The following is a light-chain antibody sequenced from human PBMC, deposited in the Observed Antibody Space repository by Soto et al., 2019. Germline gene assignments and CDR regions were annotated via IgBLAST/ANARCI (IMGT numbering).Light chain of an antibody. V-gene: IGKV1-5*01. J-gene: IGKJ1*01. CDR2: DAS. CDR3: QQYNSLWT. CDR1: QDIGGR. Sequence: DIQMTQSPSSVSASVGDRITITCRASQDIGGRLAWFQQKPGKAPKLLIYDASSLESGVPSRFSGSGSGTEFTLTISNLQPDDFATYYCQQYNSLWTLGQGTKVDI.